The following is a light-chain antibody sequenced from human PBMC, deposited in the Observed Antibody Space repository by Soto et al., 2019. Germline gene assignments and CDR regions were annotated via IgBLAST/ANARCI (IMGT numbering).Light chain of an antibody. Sequence: QSVLTQPPSGYAAPGQKVNISCAGSGSNVGNHYVSWYQQLPGTAPKPLIYDDNKRPSGIPDRFSGSKSATSATLGITGLQTGDESDYYCGAWDDGLSAYVFGPGTKLTVL. V-gene: IGLV1-51*01. J-gene: IGLJ1*01. CDR2: DDN. CDR3: GAWDDGLSAYV. CDR1: GSNVGNHY.